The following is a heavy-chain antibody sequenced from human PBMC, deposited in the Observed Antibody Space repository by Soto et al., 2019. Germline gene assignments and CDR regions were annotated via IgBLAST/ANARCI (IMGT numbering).Heavy chain of an antibody. V-gene: IGHV3-30-3*01. D-gene: IGHD1-1*01. CDR3: AREARREVYFDY. Sequence: QVQLLESGGGVVQPGRSLRLSCAASGFTFSTYAMHWVRQAPGKGLEWVAVISYDGSNKYYADSVKGRFTISRDNSKNTLYLQMNSLRVEDTAVYYCAREARREVYFDYWGQGTLVTVSS. CDR1: GFTFSTYA. J-gene: IGHJ4*02. CDR2: ISYDGSNK.